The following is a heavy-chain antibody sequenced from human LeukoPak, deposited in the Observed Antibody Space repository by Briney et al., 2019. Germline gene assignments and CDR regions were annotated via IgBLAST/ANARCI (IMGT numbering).Heavy chain of an antibody. D-gene: IGHD3-10*01. CDR2: IIPIFGTA. J-gene: IGHJ5*02. CDR1: GGTFSSYA. Sequence: SVKVSCKASGGTFSSYAISWVRQAPGQGLEWMGGIIPIFGTANYAQKFQGRVTITADESTSTAYMELSSLRSEDTAVYYCARSLLWFGELSDNWFDPWGQGTLVTVSS. V-gene: IGHV1-69*13. CDR3: ARSLLWFGELSDNWFDP.